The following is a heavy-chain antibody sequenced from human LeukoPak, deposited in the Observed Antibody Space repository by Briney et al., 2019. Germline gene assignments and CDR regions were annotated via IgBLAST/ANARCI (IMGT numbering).Heavy chain of an antibody. J-gene: IGHJ4*02. CDR2: LVVGSGNT. D-gene: IGHD2-21*02. CDR3: AADGCGGDCTLAY. CDR1: GITFVRSA. V-gene: IGHV1-58*02. Sequence: SVRVSCKASGITFVRSAIQWVRQARGQPSEWIGWLVVGSGNTNYAQKFQDRVTITRDMSTSTAYMELSRLTSEDTAVYYCAADGCGGDCTLAYWGQGTLVSVSS.